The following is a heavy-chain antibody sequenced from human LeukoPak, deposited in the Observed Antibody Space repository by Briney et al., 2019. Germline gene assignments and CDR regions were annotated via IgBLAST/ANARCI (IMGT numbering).Heavy chain of an antibody. J-gene: IGHJ3*01. CDR2: INAGNGNT. Sequence: ASVKVSCKASGYTFTSYAMHWVRQAPGQRLEWMGWINAGNGNTKYSQKFQGRVTITRDTSASTAYMELSSLRSEDTAVYYCARDQAGTGTFDVWGQGTMVTVSS. D-gene: IGHD6-19*01. CDR1: GYTFTSYA. V-gene: IGHV1-3*01. CDR3: ARDQAGTGTFDV.